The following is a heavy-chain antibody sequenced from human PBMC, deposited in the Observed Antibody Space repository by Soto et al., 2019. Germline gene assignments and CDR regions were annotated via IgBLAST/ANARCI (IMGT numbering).Heavy chain of an antibody. CDR2: ISSESGTI. CDR3: AREPSRGDDYHDPRES. V-gene: IGHV3-48*02. CDR1: VFTFSDYS. J-gene: IGHJ5*01. D-gene: IGHD4-17*01. Sequence: PGGSLRLSCASSVFTFSDYSMHWVRQAPGKGLEWVSYISSESGTIYYADSVKGRFTISRDNDKNSLYLQIKSLRDEDTGIYFCAREPSRGDDYHDPRESWGQGTLVIVSS.